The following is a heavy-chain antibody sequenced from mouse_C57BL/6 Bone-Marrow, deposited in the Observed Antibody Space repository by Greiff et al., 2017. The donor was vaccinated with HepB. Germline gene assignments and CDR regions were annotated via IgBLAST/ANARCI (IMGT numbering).Heavy chain of an antibody. Sequence: QVQLQQSGPELVKPGASVKISCKASGYAFSSSWMNWVKQRPGKGLEWIGRIYPGDGDTNYNGKFKGKATLTADKSSSTAYMQLSSLTSEDSAVYFCARHRYYGSNYFDYWGQGTTLTVSS. J-gene: IGHJ2*01. V-gene: IGHV1-82*01. CDR2: IYPGDGDT. CDR3: ARHRYYGSNYFDY. D-gene: IGHD1-1*01. CDR1: GYAFSSSW.